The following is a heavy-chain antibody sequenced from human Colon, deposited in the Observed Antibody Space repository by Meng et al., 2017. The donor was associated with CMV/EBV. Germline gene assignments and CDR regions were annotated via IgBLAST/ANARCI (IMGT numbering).Heavy chain of an antibody. CDR2: VSQDGRT. D-gene: IGHD6-19*01. J-gene: IGHJ4*01. Sequence: LPFAVSGLSVSNDSWWPWVRQAPGKGLEWIGEVSQDGRTNSNPSLKSRLSMSVDKSKNQFSLNLRSVTAADTASYFCASSSGWWRIDYWGHGTLVTVSS. CDR1: GLSVSNDSW. V-gene: IGHV4-4*01. CDR3: ASSSGWWRIDY.